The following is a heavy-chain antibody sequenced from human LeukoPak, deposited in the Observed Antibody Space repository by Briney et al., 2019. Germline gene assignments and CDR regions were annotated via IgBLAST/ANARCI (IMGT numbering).Heavy chain of an antibody. V-gene: IGHV3-9*01. CDR1: GFTFDDYA. D-gene: IGHD3-10*01. Sequence: DRSLRLSCAASGFTFDDYAMHWVRQAPGKGLEWVSGISWNSGSIGYADSVKGRFTISRDNAKNSLYLQMNSLRAEDTALYYCAKATNLLWFGELLGKFFDYWGQGTLVTVSS. CDR3: AKATNLLWFGELLGKFFDY. J-gene: IGHJ4*02. CDR2: ISWNSGSI.